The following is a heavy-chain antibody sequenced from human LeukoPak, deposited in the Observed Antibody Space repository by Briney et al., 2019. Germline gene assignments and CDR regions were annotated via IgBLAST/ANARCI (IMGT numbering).Heavy chain of an antibody. CDR3: ARLTQVGGSGNDAFDI. CDR2: IYYSGST. CDR1: GGSISSYY. V-gene: IGHV4-59*01. D-gene: IGHD3-10*01. J-gene: IGHJ3*02. Sequence: SETLSLTCTVSGGSISSYYWSWIRRPPGKGLECIGYIYYSGSTNYNPSLKSRVTIAVDTSKKQFSLKLSSVTAADTAVYYCARLTQVGGSGNDAFDIWGQGTTVTVSS.